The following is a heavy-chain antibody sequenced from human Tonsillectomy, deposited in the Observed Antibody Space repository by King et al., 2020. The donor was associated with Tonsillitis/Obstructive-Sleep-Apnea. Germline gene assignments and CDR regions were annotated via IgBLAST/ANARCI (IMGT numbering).Heavy chain of an antibody. CDR3: ARGPKGYYYYYMDV. V-gene: IGHV4-34*01. CDR2: INHSGST. CDR1: GGSFSGYY. J-gene: IGHJ6*03. Sequence: VQLQQWGAGLLKPSATLSLTCAVYGGSFSGYYWSWIRQPPGKGLEWIGEINHSGSTTYNPSLKSRVTMSVDTSKNQFSLKLTSVTAADTAVYYCARGPKGYYYYYMDVWDKGTTVTVSS.